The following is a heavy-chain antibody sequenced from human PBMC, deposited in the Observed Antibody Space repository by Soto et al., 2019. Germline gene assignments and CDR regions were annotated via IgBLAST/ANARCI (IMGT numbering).Heavy chain of an antibody. J-gene: IGHJ6*02. Sequence: QVQLVQSGAEVRKPGASVKVSCKTSGYTFSRSGISWVRQAPGQGLEWMGWISTYNGDANYAQKLQGRATMTTDTSTRTAFMELGSPTSDDTAVYYCARSGSVPYYYYGLDVWGQGTTVTVSS. CDR2: ISTYNGDA. CDR3: ARSGSVPYYYYGLDV. V-gene: IGHV1-18*01. D-gene: IGHD1-26*01. CDR1: GYTFSRSG.